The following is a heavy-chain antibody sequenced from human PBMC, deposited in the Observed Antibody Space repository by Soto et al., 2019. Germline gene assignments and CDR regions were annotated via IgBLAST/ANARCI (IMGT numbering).Heavy chain of an antibody. CDR3: ARGNDWKSSTFDI. V-gene: IGHV4-59*11. CDR2: VYYSGGT. J-gene: IGHJ3*02. D-gene: IGHD2-21*01. Sequence: QVQLQESGPGLVKPSETLSLTCTVSGGSLIDHYWNWIRQTPGKGLHWIGYVYYSGGTNYNPSLKSRVTMSVDTSKNQFSPNLGSVTAADTAVYYCARGNDWKSSTFDIWGQGTMVCVSS. CDR1: GGSLIDHY.